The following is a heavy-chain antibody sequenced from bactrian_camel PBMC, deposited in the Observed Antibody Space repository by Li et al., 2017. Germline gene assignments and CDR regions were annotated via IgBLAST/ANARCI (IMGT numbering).Heavy chain of an antibody. V-gene: IGHV3S57*01. D-gene: IGHD3*01. CDR3: AADQWALNLGNGYRY. Sequence: HVQLVESGGGSVQAGGSLRLSCAASGYTRSRSCMGWFRQAPGKEREFVSFIRTDGTTGYADSVKGRFTISKDNAENTLYLQMDSLKPEDSAMYYCAADQWALNLGNGYRYWGQGTQVTVS. J-gene: IGHJ4*01. CDR2: IRTDGTT. CDR1: GYTRSRSC.